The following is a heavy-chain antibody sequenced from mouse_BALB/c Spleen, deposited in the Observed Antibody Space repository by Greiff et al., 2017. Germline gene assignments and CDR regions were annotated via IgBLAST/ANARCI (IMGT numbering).Heavy chain of an antibody. CDR2: ISSGGSYT. CDR1: GFTFSSYT. CDR3: TREEYGNYAMDY. J-gene: IGHJ4*01. D-gene: IGHD2-10*02. Sequence: EVKLVESGGGLVKPGGSLKLSCAASGFTFSSYTMSWVRQTPEKRLEWVATISSGGSYTYYPDSVKGRFTISRDNAKNTLYLQMSSLKSEDTAMYYCTREEYGNYAMDYWGQGTSVTVSS. V-gene: IGHV5-6-4*01.